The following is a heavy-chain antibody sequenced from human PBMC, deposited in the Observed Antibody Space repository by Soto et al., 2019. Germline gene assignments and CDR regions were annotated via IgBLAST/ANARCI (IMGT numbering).Heavy chain of an antibody. CDR2: ISGSGDRT. D-gene: IGHD3-22*01. J-gene: IGHJ4*02. CDR3: VKDDGGYPSTAPH. V-gene: IGHV3-23*01. CDR1: GITISNYP. Sequence: EVKRLESGGGLVQPGGSLRLSCAASGITISNYPMSWLRQAPGKGLDWVSGISGSGDRTYYGDSAKGRFTISKDISKNSLSLQLDSLGVEDTAVYFCVKDDGGYPSTAPHWGQGTLVTVSS.